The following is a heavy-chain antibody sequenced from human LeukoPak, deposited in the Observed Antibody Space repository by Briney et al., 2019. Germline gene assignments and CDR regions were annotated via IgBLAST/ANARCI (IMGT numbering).Heavy chain of an antibody. CDR1: GSTFSSYD. Sequence: GGSLRLSCAASGSTFSSYDMHWVRQATGKGLEWVSSIAITGDTSYQGSVKGRFTISRENAKNSLYLQMNSLRAGDTAVCYCARGLTGGLDSWGQGTLVTVSS. CDR2: IAITGDT. J-gene: IGHJ5*01. V-gene: IGHV3-13*04. D-gene: IGHD1-26*01. CDR3: ARGLTGGLDS.